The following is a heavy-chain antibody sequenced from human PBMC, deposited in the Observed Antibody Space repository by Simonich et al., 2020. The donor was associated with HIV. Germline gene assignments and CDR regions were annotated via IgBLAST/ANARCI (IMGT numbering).Heavy chain of an antibody. CDR2: INHSEST. Sequence: QVQLQQWGAGLLKPSETLSLTCAVYGGSFSGYYWCWIRQHPGKGLESIGEINHSESTNYNPSLKSRVTIAVDTSKNQFSLKLSSVTAADTAVYYCARRHPTTVTTPYFDYWGQGTLVTVSS. V-gene: IGHV4-34*01. J-gene: IGHJ4*02. D-gene: IGHD4-17*01. CDR3: ARRHPTTVTTPYFDY. CDR1: GGSFSGYY.